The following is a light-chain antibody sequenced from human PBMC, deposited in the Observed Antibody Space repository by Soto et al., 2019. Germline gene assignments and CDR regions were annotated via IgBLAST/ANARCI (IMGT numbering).Light chain of an antibody. V-gene: IGKV3-11*01. CDR3: QQRSSWPSIT. CDR1: QSVRSS. CDR2: DAS. Sequence: EIVLTQSPATLSLSPGERATLSCRASQSVRSSLAWYQQKPGQAPRLLIYDASNRATGIPARFSGSGSGTDFTLTIGSLEPEDFAVYYCQQRSSWPSITFGQGTRLEI. J-gene: IGKJ5*01.